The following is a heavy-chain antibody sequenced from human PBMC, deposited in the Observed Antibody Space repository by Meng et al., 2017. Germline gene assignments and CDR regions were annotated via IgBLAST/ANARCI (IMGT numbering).Heavy chain of an antibody. CDR1: GITVSNNW. CDR2: LRPDGTEK. V-gene: IGHV3-7*01. CDR3: ARGPF. J-gene: IGHJ4*02. Sequence: GESLKISCAASGITVSNNWMSWVRQAPGKGLECVAILRPDGTEKYFVDSVKGRFTISRDNAKNSLYLQMNSLRAEDTAVYYCARGPFWGQGTLVTVSS.